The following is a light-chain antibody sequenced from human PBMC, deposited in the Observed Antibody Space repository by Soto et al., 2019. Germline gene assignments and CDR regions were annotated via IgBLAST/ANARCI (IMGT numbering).Light chain of an antibody. Sequence: EIVLKQSPGTLSLSPGESATLSCRDSQSVSSSYLAWYQQKPGQAPRLLIYGESSRATGIPDRFRGSGSGTDLTLTISRLEPEDFAVYYCQKYANSHGTCGQGTKVDI. V-gene: IGKV3-20*01. CDR2: GES. CDR1: QSVSSSY. J-gene: IGKJ1*01. CDR3: QKYANSHGT.